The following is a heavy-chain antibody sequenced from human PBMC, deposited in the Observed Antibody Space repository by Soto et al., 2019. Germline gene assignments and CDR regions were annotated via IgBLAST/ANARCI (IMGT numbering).Heavy chain of an antibody. CDR1: GFTVSSNH. Sequence: GGSLRLSCAASGFTVSSNHMTWVRQAPGRGPEWVSTIYYNGNTFYADSVKGRFTISRDNSKNMLYLQMNSLRAEDTALYYCATGEDTAKDGYWGQGTLVTGSS. CDR3: ATGEDTAKDGY. D-gene: IGHD5-18*01. CDR2: IYYNGNT. V-gene: IGHV3-53*01. J-gene: IGHJ4*02.